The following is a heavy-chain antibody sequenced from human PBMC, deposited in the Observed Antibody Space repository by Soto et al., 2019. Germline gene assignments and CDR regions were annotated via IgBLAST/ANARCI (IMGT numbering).Heavy chain of an antibody. V-gene: IGHV4-59*01. Sequence: QVQLQESGPGLVKPSETLSLTCTVSGGSISSYYWSWIRQPPGKGLEWIGYIYYSGSTNYNPSLKSRVTISVDTSKNQFSLKLSSVTAADTAVYYCARVAVDYYDFWSGYYISYYGMDVWGQGTTVTVSS. D-gene: IGHD3-3*01. J-gene: IGHJ6*02. CDR1: GGSISSYY. CDR3: ARVAVDYYDFWSGYYISYYGMDV. CDR2: IYYSGST.